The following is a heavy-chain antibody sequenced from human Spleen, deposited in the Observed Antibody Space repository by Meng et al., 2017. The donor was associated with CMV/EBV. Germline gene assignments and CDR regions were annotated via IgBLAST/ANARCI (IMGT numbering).Heavy chain of an antibody. D-gene: IGHD2-21*02. CDR1: GGSISSGGYY. Sequence: SETLSLTCTVSGGSISSGGYYWSWIRQHPGKGLEWIGYIYYSGSTYYNPSLKSRVTISVDTSKNHFSLRVGSVTAADTATYYCARQGGNVVVTHFDYWGQGILVTVSS. CDR2: IYYSGST. J-gene: IGHJ4*02. V-gene: IGHV4-31*03. CDR3: ARQGGNVVVTHFDY.